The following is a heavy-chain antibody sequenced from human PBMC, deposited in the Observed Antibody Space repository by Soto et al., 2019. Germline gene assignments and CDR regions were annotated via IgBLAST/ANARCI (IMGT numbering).Heavy chain of an antibody. CDR3: ASSLVAATDDHYYYYYGMDV. CDR2: IIPIFGTA. CDR1: GGTFSSYA. J-gene: IGHJ6*02. D-gene: IGHD2-15*01. Sequence: QVQLVQSGAEVKKPGSSVKVSCKASGGTFSSYAISWVRQAPGQGLEWMGGIIPIFGTANYAQKFQGRVTITADESTSTAYMELSSLRSEDTAVYYWASSLVAATDDHYYYYYGMDVWGQGTTVTVSS. V-gene: IGHV1-69*01.